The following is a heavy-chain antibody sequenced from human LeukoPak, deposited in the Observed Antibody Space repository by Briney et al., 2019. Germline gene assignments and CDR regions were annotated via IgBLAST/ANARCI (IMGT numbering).Heavy chain of an antibody. Sequence: ASVKVSCKVSGYTLTELSMHWVRQAPGKGLEWMGGFDPEDGETIYAQKFQGRVTITADESTSTAYMELSSLRSEDTAVYYCARDVYDSSGYSPFYFDYWGQGTLVTVSS. V-gene: IGHV1-24*01. D-gene: IGHD3-22*01. CDR3: ARDVYDSSGYSPFYFDY. CDR1: GYTLTELS. CDR2: FDPEDGET. J-gene: IGHJ4*02.